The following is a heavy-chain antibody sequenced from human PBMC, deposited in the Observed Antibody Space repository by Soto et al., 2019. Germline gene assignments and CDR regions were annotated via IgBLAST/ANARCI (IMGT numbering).Heavy chain of an antibody. CDR1: GFTVTRLA. D-gene: IGHD4-17*01. Sequence: AWSLGLSCAASGFTVTRLAVSWFRQTPGKGLEWVAVISYDGSNKYYADSVKGRFTISRDNSKNTLYLQMNSLRAEDTAVYYCARDQFGRPVTPIARYYYGMDVWGQGTTVTVSS. J-gene: IGHJ6*02. CDR3: ARDQFGRPVTPIARYYYGMDV. V-gene: IGHV3-30-3*01. CDR2: ISYDGSNK.